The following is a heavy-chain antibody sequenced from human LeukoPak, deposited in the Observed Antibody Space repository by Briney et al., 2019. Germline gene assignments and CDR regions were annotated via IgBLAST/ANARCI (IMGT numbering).Heavy chain of an antibody. CDR3: AKDPVGAYFDY. CDR1: GFTVSSNY. V-gene: IGHV3-66*01. CDR2: IYSGGST. J-gene: IGHJ4*02. D-gene: IGHD1-26*01. Sequence: GGSLRLSRAASGFTVSSNYMSWVRQAPGKGLEWVSVIYSGGSTYYADSVKGRFTISRDNSKNTLYLQMNSLRAEDTAVYYCAKDPVGAYFDYWGQGTLVTVSS.